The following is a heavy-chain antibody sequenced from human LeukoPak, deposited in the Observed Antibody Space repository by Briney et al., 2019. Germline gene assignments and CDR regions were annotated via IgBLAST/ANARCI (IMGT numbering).Heavy chain of an antibody. Sequence: ASVKVSCKASGYTFTSYGISWVRQAPGQGLEWMGWISAYNGNTNYAQKLQGRVTMTTDTSTSTAYMELRSLRSDDTAVYYCARDQGRGGVVVVSFDYWGQGTLVTVSS. D-gene: IGHD2-2*01. J-gene: IGHJ4*02. CDR2: ISAYNGNT. V-gene: IGHV1-18*01. CDR1: GYTFTSYG. CDR3: ARDQGRGGVVVVSFDY.